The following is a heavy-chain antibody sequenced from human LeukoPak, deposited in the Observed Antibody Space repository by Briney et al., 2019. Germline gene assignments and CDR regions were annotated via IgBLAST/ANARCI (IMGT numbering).Heavy chain of an antibody. Sequence: SETLSLTCAVYGGSFSGYYWSWIRQPPGKGLEWIGEINHSGSTNYNPSLKSRVTISVDTSKNQFSLKLSSVTAADMAVYYCATPTTHYYYYGMDVWGKGTTVTVSS. D-gene: IGHD4-11*01. CDR2: INHSGST. J-gene: IGHJ6*04. CDR3: ATPTTHYYYYGMDV. V-gene: IGHV4-34*01. CDR1: GGSFSGYY.